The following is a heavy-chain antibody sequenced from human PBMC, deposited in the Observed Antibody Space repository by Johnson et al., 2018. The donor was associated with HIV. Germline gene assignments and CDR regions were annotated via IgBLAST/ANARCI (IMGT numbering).Heavy chain of an antibody. J-gene: IGHJ3*02. CDR2: IWYDGNNK. D-gene: IGHD6-13*01. V-gene: IGHV3-33*08. CDR3: AREGGSWYGDAFDI. Sequence: QMLLVESGGGLVQPGGSLRLSCAASGFTFSSYWMHWVRQAPGKGLEWVAVIWYDGNNKYYADSVKGRFTISRDNSKNTLYLQMNNLRSEDTAVYYCAREGGSWYGDAFDIWGQGTLVTVSS. CDR1: GFTFSSYW.